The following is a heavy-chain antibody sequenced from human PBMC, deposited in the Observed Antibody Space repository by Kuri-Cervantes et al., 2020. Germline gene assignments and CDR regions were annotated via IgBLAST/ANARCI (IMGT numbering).Heavy chain of an antibody. Sequence: AVKLSCTAAGHTFTSYGISWVRQAPGQGLEWMGLISAYNGNTHYAQKLQGRVTMTTDTSTSTAYMELRSLRSDDTAVYYCARDWVPKTYYYDSSGYPGGDWFDPWGQGTLVTVSS. V-gene: IGHV1-18*04. D-gene: IGHD3-22*01. CDR2: ISAYNGNT. J-gene: IGHJ5*02. CDR3: ARDWVPKTYYYDSSGYPGGDWFDP. CDR1: GHTFTSYG.